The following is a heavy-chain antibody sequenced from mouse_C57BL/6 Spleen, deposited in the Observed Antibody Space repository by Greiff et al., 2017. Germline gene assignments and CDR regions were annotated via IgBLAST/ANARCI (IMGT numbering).Heavy chain of an antibody. CDR1: GFTFSSYA. CDR3: ARDEMVRGEPAPFAY. V-gene: IGHV5-4*01. CDR2: ISDGGSYT. D-gene: IGHD2-3*01. J-gene: IGHJ3*01. Sequence: EVQRVESGGGLVKPGGSLKLSCAASGFTFSSYAMSWVRQTPEKRLEWVATISDGGSYTYYPDHVQGRFTISSDTAKNNLYLQMSHLKAEDTAMYYGARDEMVRGEPAPFAYWGQGTLVTVAA.